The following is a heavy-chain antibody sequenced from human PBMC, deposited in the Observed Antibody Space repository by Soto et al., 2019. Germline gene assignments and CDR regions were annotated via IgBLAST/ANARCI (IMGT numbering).Heavy chain of an antibody. CDR1: GGSISGSPYH. D-gene: IGHD4-17*01. CDR3: AIPPPFEVYGPDY. CDR2: TGDDGRV. J-gene: IGHJ4*02. V-gene: IGHV4-39*02. Sequence: PESLSLACTVAGGSISGSPYHWGWIRQPPGKGLEWIGSTGDDGRVYYNPSLTGRATLFVDTSKNRFSLNLNYVTAADTAVYYAAIPPPFEVYGPDYWGQGILVTVSS.